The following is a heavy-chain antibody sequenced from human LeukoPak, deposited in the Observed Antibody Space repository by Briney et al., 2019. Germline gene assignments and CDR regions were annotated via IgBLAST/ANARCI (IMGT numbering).Heavy chain of an antibody. J-gene: IGHJ4*02. D-gene: IGHD5-18*01. Sequence: TGGSLRLSCAASGFTFSSYSMNWVRQAPGKGLEWVANIADGGREENYVDSVKGRFTISRDNARGSLYLQMNDLRAEDTAVYYCARDIPRGASYLDCWGQGALVTISS. V-gene: IGHV3-7*01. CDR1: GFTFSSYS. CDR3: ARDIPRGASYLDC. CDR2: IADGGREE.